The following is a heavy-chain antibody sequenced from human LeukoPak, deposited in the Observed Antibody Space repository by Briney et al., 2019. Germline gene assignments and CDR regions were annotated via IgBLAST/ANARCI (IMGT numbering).Heavy chain of an antibody. Sequence: SVKVSCKAAGGTFSSYAISWVRQAPGQGLEWMGGIIPIFGTANYAQKFQGRVTITADESTSTAYMELSSLRSEDTAVYYCAREMMVAATPWFDPWGQGTLVTVSS. CDR2: IIPIFGTA. J-gene: IGHJ5*02. CDR3: AREMMVAATPWFDP. V-gene: IGHV1-69*01. CDR1: GGTFSSYA. D-gene: IGHD2-15*01.